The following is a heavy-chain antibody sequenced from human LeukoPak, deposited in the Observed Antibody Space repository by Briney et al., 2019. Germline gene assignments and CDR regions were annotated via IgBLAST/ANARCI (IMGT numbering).Heavy chain of an antibody. D-gene: IGHD1-26*01. CDR3: AKGGKWDVTPFDY. CDR2: TSGGGGST. Sequence: GGSLRLSCAASGFTFTSYSMNWVRQAPGKGLEWVSTTSGGGGSTYYADSVKGRFTISRDNSKNTLYLQVNSLRAEDTAVYYCAKGGKWDVTPFDYWGQGTLVTVSS. CDR1: GFTFTSYS. V-gene: IGHV3-23*01. J-gene: IGHJ4*02.